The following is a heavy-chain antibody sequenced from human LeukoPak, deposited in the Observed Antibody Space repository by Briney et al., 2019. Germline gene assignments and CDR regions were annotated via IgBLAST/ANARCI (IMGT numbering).Heavy chain of an antibody. CDR2: ISGSGGST. V-gene: IGHV3-23*01. CDR1: GFTFSSYA. CDR3: AKVILGVNVPHWFDP. Sequence: AGGSLRLSCAASGFTFSSYAMSWVRQAPGKGLEWVSGISGSGGSTYYADSVKGRFTISRDNSKNTLYLQMNSLRAEDTAVYYCAKVILGVNVPHWFDPWGQGTLVTVSS. D-gene: IGHD3-3*01. J-gene: IGHJ5*02.